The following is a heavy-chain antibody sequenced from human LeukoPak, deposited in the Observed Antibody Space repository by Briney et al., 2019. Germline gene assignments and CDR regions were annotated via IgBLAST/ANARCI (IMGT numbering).Heavy chain of an antibody. CDR3: AKDLVYSDYAXXFDY. Sequence: GGSLRLSCAASGFTFSSYGMHWVRQAPGKGLEWVAVISYDGSNKYYADSVKGRFTISRDNSKNTLYLQMNSLRAEDTAVYYCAKDLVYSDYAXXFDYWXXXTLVTVS. CDR1: GFTFSSYG. V-gene: IGHV3-30*18. J-gene: IGHJ4*01. CDR2: ISYDGSNK. D-gene: IGHD4/OR15-4a*01.